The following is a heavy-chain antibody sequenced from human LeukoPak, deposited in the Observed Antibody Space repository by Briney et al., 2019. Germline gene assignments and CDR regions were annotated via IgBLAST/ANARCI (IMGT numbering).Heavy chain of an antibody. Sequence: GGSLRPSCAASGFTFSNYYMSWVRQAPGKGLKWVANIKHDGSEKYYVDSVKGRFTISRDNADNSLYLQMSSLRAEDTALYYCARSNCGGDCYLGFDYWGQGTLVTVSS. V-gene: IGHV3-7*01. CDR2: IKHDGSEK. CDR1: GFTFSNYY. D-gene: IGHD2-21*02. J-gene: IGHJ4*02. CDR3: ARSNCGGDCYLGFDY.